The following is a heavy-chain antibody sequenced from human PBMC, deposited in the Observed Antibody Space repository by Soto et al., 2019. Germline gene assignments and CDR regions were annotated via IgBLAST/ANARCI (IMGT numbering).Heavy chain of an antibody. Sequence: QVQLVQSGAEVKKPGSSVKVSCKASGGTFSSYAISWVRQAPGQGLEWMGGIIPIFGTANYAQKFQGRVTIPADESTSTAYMELSSLRSEDTAVYYCASVPERRLPLPVDIWGQGTMVTVSS. J-gene: IGHJ3*02. D-gene: IGHD5-12*01. CDR2: IIPIFGTA. CDR1: GGTFSSYA. CDR3: ASVPERRLPLPVDI. V-gene: IGHV1-69*12.